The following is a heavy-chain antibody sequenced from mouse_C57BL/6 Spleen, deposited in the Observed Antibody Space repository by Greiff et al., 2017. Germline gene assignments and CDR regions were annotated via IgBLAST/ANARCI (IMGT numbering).Heavy chain of an antibody. CDR3: ARRRGIYYYEAWFAY. D-gene: IGHD1-1*01. V-gene: IGHV1-26*01. CDR1: GYTFTDYY. Sequence: EVQLQQSGPELVKPGASVKISCKASGYTFTDYYMNWVKQSHGKSLEWIGDINPNNGGTSYNQKFKGKATLTVDKSSSTAYMELRSLTSEDSAVYYCARRRGIYYYEAWFAYWGQGTLVTVSA. J-gene: IGHJ3*01. CDR2: INPNNGGT.